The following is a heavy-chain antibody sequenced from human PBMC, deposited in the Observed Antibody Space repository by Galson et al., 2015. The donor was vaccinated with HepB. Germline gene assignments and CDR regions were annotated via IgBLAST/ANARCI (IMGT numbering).Heavy chain of an antibody. CDR1: GDSVSSNSAT. V-gene: IGHV6-1*01. CDR3: ARVRVYYNILTGYKNYYYFDY. CDR2: TYYRSQWFT. D-gene: IGHD3-9*01. Sequence: CAISGDSVSSNSATWNWIRQSPSRGLEWLGRTYYRSQWFTDYGVSVRSRVTIDPGTSMNQFSLQLNSVTPEDTAVYYCARVRVYYNILTGYKNYYYFDYWGQGTLVIVSS. J-gene: IGHJ4*02.